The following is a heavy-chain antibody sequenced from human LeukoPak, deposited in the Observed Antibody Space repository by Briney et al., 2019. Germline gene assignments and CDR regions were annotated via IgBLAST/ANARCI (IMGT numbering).Heavy chain of an antibody. CDR2: IYYSGST. Sequence: SETLSLTCTVSGGSISSYYWSWIRQPPGKGLEWIGYIYYSGSTNYNPSLKSRVTISVDTSKNQFSLKLSSETAADTAVYYCARDLGGYMEFDYWGQGTLVTVSS. CDR3: ARDLGGYMEFDY. CDR1: GGSISSYY. V-gene: IGHV4-59*01. D-gene: IGHD5-12*01. J-gene: IGHJ4*02.